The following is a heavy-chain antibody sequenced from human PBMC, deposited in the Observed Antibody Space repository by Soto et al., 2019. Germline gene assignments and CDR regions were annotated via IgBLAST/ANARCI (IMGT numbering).Heavy chain of an antibody. CDR1: GFTFSSYA. CDR2: ISGSGGST. CDR3: AKAGADPFLVDTAMVTYYYMDV. V-gene: IGHV3-23*01. D-gene: IGHD5-18*01. J-gene: IGHJ6*03. Sequence: EVQLLESGGGLVQPGGSLRLSCAASGFTFSSYAMSWVRQAPGKGLEWVSAISGSGGSTYYADSVKGRFTISRDNSKKTLYLQMNSLRAEDTAVYYCAKAGADPFLVDTAMVTYYYMDVWGKGTTVTVSS.